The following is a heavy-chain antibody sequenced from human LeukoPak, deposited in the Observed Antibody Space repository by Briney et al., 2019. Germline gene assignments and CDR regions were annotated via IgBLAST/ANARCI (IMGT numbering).Heavy chain of an antibody. V-gene: IGHV4-59*11. J-gene: IGHJ5*02. CDR1: GGSISSHY. Sequence: SETLSLTCSVSGGSISSHYWSWTRQPPGKALEWIGYIYHSGGNGYNPSLKSRVTISLDTSKNQLSLQLSSVTAADTAVYYCAKVGSYDSSSYYFAAWGQGTLVTVSS. CDR3: AKVGSYDSSSYYFAA. D-gene: IGHD3-22*01. CDR2: IYHSGGN.